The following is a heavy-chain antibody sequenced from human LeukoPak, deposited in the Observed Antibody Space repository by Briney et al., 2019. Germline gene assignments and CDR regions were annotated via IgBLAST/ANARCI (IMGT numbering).Heavy chain of an antibody. CDR1: GDSVSSNSVA. CDR2: TYYRSKWYN. V-gene: IGHV6-1*01. CDR3: ARAMGLAAAGHRAFYY. Sequence: SQTLSLTCAISGDSVSSNSVAWSWIRESPSRGLEWLGRTYYRSKWYNDYAVSVKSRITINPDASKNQFSLQLNSVTPEDTAVYYCARAMGLAAAGHRAFYYWGQGTLVTVSS. J-gene: IGHJ4*02. D-gene: IGHD6-13*01.